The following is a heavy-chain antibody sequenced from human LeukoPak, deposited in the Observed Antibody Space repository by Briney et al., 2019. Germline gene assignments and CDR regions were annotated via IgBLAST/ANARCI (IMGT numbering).Heavy chain of an antibody. D-gene: IGHD1-14*01. CDR2: INHSGST. CDR1: GGPFSGYY. J-gene: IGHJ5*02. CDR3: ARLTTEQPGNWFDP. V-gene: IGHV4-34*01. Sequence: TSETLCLTCAVYGGPFSGYYWSWIRQPPGKGLEWVGEINHSGSTNYNPSLKSRVTISVDTSKNQFSLKLSSVTAADTAVYYCARLTTEQPGNWFDPWGQGTLVTVSS.